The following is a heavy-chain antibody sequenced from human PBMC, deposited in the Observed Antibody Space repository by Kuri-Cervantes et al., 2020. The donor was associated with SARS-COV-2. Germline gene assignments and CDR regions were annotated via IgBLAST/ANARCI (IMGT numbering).Heavy chain of an antibody. V-gene: IGHV3-53*01. J-gene: IGHJ4*02. CDR3: ARLGNIWFGELLTPLPDQ. CDR1: GFTVSSNY. CDR2: IYSGGST. D-gene: IGHD3-10*01. Sequence: GESLKISCAASGFTVSSNYMSWVRQAPGKGLEWVSVIYSGGSTYYADSVKGRFTISRDNSKNTLYLQMNSLRAEDTAVYYCARLGNIWFGELLTPLPDQWGQGTLVTVSS.